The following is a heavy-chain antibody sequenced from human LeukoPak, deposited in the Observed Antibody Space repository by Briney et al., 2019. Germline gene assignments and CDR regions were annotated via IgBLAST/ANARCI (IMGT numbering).Heavy chain of an antibody. D-gene: IGHD3-22*01. J-gene: IGHJ4*02. CDR1: GFTFSSYS. Sequence: NPGGSLRLSCAASGFTFSSYSMNWVRHATGKGLEWVSSISSSSSYIYYADSVKGRFTISRDNAKNSPYLQMNSLRAEDTAVYYCARGESSGYYPADYWGQGTLVTVSS. CDR2: ISSSSSYI. CDR3: ARGESSGYYPADY. V-gene: IGHV3-21*01.